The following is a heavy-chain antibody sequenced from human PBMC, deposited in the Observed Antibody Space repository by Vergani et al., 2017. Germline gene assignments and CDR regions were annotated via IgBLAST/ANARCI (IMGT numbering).Heavy chain of an antibody. CDR1: GYTFTSYY. CDR2: INPSGGST. Sequence: QVQLVQSGAEVKKPGASVKVSCKASGYTFTSYYMHWVRQATGQGLEWIGIINPSGGSTSYAQKFQGRVTMTRYTSTSTVYLELSSLRSEDTAVYYCARGWVSGWYGELGYWGQGTLVTVSS. D-gene: IGHD6-19*01. CDR3: ARGWVSGWYGELGY. V-gene: IGHV1-46*01. J-gene: IGHJ4*02.